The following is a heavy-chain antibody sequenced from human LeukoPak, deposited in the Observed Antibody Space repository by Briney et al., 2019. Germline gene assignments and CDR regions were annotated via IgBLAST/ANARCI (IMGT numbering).Heavy chain of an antibody. CDR1: GGSFSGYY. V-gene: IGHV4-34*01. J-gene: IGHJ3*02. CDR2: INHSGST. D-gene: IGHD4-23*01. Sequence: SETLSLTCAVYGGSFSGYYWSWLRQPPGKGLEWIGEINHSGSTNYNPSLKSRVTISVDTSKNQFSLKLSSVTAADTAVYYCARVGNLDAFDIWGQGTMVTVSS. CDR3: ARVGNLDAFDI.